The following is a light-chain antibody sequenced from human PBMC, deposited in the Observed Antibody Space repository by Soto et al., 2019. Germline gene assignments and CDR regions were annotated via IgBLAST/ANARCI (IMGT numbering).Light chain of an antibody. CDR3: QQYNSYPLA. CDR2: DAS. Sequence: DIQMTQSPSTLSASVGDRVTITCRASQSISSWLAWYQQKPGKAPKLLIYDASSLESGVPSRFSGSGSGTEFTLTISSLQPDDFATYYCQQYNSYPLAFGGGNKVELK. V-gene: IGKV1-5*01. CDR1: QSISSW. J-gene: IGKJ4*01.